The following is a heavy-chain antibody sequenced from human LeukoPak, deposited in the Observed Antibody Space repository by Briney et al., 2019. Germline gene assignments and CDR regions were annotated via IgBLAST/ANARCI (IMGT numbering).Heavy chain of an antibody. CDR2: IYYSGST. J-gene: IGHJ4*02. CDR3: ARHPPYYYDISGYYY. D-gene: IGHD3-22*01. CDR1: GGSISSYY. V-gene: IGHV4-39*01. Sequence: SETLSLTCTVSGGSISSYYWGWIRQPPGKGLEWIGSIYYSGSTYYNPSLKSRVTISVDTSKNQFSLKLSSVTAADTAVYYCARHPPYYYDISGYYYWGQGTLVTVSS.